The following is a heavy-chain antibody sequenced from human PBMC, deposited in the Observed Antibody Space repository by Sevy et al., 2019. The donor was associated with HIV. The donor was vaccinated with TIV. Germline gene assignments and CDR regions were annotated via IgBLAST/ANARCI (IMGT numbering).Heavy chain of an antibody. CDR1: GFTFSANW. CDR3: THGTFGRCDS. V-gene: IGHV3-7*01. J-gene: IGHJ4*02. D-gene: IGHD3-16*01. CDR2: IKADGSNK. Sequence: GGSLRLSCTASGFTFSANWMHWVRQAPGKGLEWVANIKADGSNKHYVDSVEGRFTISRDNAKNLLFLKKNSLRVEKTADYYCTHGTFGRCDSWGQGTLVTVSS.